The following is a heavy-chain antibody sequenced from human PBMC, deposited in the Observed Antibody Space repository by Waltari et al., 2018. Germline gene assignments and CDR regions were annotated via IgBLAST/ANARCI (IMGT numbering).Heavy chain of an antibody. J-gene: IGHJ4*02. V-gene: IGHV4-38-2*01. Sequence: QVQLQESGPGLVKPSETLSLPCAVSGYSISSGYYWGWIRQPPGKGLEWIGSIYHSGSTYHNPSLKSRVTISVDTSKNQFSLKLGSVTAADTAVYYCARFMGATGKVDYWGQGTLVTVSS. D-gene: IGHD1-26*01. CDR1: GYSISSGYY. CDR2: IYHSGST. CDR3: ARFMGATGKVDY.